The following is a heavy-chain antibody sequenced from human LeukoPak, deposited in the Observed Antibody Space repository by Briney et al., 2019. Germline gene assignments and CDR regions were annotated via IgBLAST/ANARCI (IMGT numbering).Heavy chain of an antibody. J-gene: IGHJ4*02. D-gene: IGHD6-6*01. V-gene: IGHV4-59*01. CDR2: IHYSGST. Sequence: SETLSLTCTVSGGSISSYYWGWIRQPPGKGLEWIGYIHYSGSTNYNPSLKSRVTISVDTSKNQFSLNLSSVTAADTAVYYCARRHVQYTSSSDPYYFDYWGQGTLVTVSS. CDR1: GGSISSYY. CDR3: ARRHVQYTSSSDPYYFDY.